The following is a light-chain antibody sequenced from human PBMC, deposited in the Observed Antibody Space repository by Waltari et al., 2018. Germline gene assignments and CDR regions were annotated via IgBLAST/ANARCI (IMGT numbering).Light chain of an antibody. CDR2: DAS. CDR1: QSVNTF. J-gene: IGKJ5*01. V-gene: IGKV3-11*01. CDR3: QQRNNWPPIT. Sequence: EIVLTQSPDTLSLSPGERATLSCRASQSVNTFLAWYQQTPGQAPRLLIYDASKRATRIPGRFSGSGSGTDFTLSISRLESEDFAVYYCQQRNNWPPITFGQGTRLEIK.